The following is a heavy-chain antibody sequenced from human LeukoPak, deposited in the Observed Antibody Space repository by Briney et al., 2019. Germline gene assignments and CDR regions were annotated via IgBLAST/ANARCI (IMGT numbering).Heavy chain of an antibody. CDR2: IYSGGST. V-gene: IGHV3-53*01. D-gene: IGHD1-26*01. J-gene: IGHJ4*02. Sequence: PGGSRRLSCAASGFTVSSNYMSWVRQAPGKGLEWVSVIYSGGSTYYADSVKGRFTISRDNSKNTLYLQMNSLRAEDTAVYYCARAALGAKVYWGQGTLVTVSS. CDR1: GFTVSSNY. CDR3: ARAALGAKVY.